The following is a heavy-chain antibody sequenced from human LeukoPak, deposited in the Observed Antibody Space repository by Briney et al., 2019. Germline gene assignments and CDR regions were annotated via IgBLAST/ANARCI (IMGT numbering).Heavy chain of an antibody. V-gene: IGHV3-23*01. CDR1: GFTFSSYA. CDR3: AKGLYYYDSNAFDI. J-gene: IGHJ3*02. CDR2: ISGSSGST. D-gene: IGHD3-22*01. Sequence: PGGSLRLSCAASGFTFSSYAVSWVRQAPGKGLEWVSAISGSSGSTYYADSVKGRFTISRDNSKNTLYLQMNSLRADDTAVYYCAKGLYYYDSNAFDIWGQGTMVTVSS.